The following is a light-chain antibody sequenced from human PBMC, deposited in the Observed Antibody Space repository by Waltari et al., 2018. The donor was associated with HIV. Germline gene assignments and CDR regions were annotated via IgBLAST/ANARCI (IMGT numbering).Light chain of an antibody. CDR2: GKN. Sequence: SSELTQDPAVSVALGQTVRITCQGDSLRSYYASWYQQKPGQAPVLVSYGKNNRPSGIQDRFSGSSSGNKASLTITGAQAEDEADYYCNARDSSGNHLMVFGGGTKLTVL. CDR1: SLRSYY. J-gene: IGLJ2*01. CDR3: NARDSSGNHLMV. V-gene: IGLV3-19*01.